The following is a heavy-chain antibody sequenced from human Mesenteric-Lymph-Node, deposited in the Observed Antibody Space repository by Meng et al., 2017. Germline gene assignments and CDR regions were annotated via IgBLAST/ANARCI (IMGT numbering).Heavy chain of an antibody. Sequence: GESLKISCAASGFTFSSFEMNWVRQTPGKGLEWVSYISIGGDTKYYADSVKGRFTVSRDDAKNSLYLQMNSLRAEDTAVYYCARVRDDDYGDSRSDYWGQGTLVTVSS. V-gene: IGHV3-48*03. CDR2: ISIGGDTK. D-gene: IGHD4-17*01. CDR3: ARVRDDDYGDSRSDY. J-gene: IGHJ4*01. CDR1: GFTFSSFE.